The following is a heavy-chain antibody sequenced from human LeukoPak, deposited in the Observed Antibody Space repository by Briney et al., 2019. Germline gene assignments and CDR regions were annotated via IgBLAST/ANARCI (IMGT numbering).Heavy chain of an antibody. J-gene: IGHJ4*02. V-gene: IGHV1-58*01. CDR3: AADYYYDSSGFHFDY. D-gene: IGHD3-22*01. Sequence: SVKVSCKASGFTFTSSAVQWVRQARGQRLGWIGWIVVGSGNTNYAQKFQERVTITRDMSTSTAYMELSSLRSEDTAVYYCAADYYYDSSGFHFDYWGQGTLVTVS. CDR1: GFTFTSSA. CDR2: IVVGSGNT.